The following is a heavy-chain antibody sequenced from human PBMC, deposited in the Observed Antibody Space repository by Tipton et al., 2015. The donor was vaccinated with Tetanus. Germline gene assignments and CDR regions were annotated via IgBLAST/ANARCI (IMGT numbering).Heavy chain of an antibody. D-gene: IGHD1-26*01. CDR3: ARIPVGATLDS. CDR2: ISYSGDT. J-gene: IGHJ4*02. CDR1: GGSVSSSTYY. V-gene: IGHV4-61*01. Sequence: TLSLTCTVSGGSVSSSTYYWSWVRQPPGKGPEWIGYISYSGDTNYNPSLKSRVTILIDTSKNQFSLKVKSVTAADTAVYYCARIPVGATLDSWGQGTLVTVSS.